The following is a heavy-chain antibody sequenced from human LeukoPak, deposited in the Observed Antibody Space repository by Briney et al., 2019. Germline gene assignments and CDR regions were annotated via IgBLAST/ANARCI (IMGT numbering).Heavy chain of an antibody. CDR1: GYTFTSYY. CDR3: ARGGYYYDSSGYDPFDY. D-gene: IGHD3-22*01. V-gene: IGHV1-46*01. J-gene: IGHJ4*02. CDR2: INPSGGGT. Sequence: ASVKVSCKASGYTFTSYYMHWVRQAPGQGLEWMGIINPSGGGTSYAQKFQGRVTMTRDTSTSTVYMELSSLRSEDTAVYYCARGGYYYDSSGYDPFDYWGQGTLVTVSS.